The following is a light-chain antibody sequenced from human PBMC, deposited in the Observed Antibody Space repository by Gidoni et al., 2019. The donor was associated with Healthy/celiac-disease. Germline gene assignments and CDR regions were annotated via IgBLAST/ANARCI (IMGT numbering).Light chain of an antibody. CDR1: QSVSSSY. CDR3: QQYGSSPPIT. V-gene: IGKV3-20*01. J-gene: IGKJ5*01. CDR2: GAS. Sequence: IVLTQSPVSLPLSPGERATLSCRASQSVSSSYLAWYQQKPGQAPRLLIYGASSRATGIPDRFSGSGSGTDFTLTISRLEPEEFAVYYCQQYGSSPPITFGQGTRLEIK.